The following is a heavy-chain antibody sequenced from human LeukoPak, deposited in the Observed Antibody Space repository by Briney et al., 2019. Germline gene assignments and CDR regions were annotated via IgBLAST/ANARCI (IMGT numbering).Heavy chain of an antibody. CDR3: ARSFLRFSSGWHFDY. V-gene: IGHV4-39*01. D-gene: IGHD6-19*01. CDR2: LYYSGRT. Sequence: SETLSLTCTVSGGSISSSTYYCGWIRQPPGKGLQWIGSLYYSGRTNYNPSLKSRLTMSVDTSKNQFSLKLTSVTAADTAVYYCARSFLRFSSGWHFDYWGQGILVTVSS. J-gene: IGHJ4*02. CDR1: GGSISSSTYY.